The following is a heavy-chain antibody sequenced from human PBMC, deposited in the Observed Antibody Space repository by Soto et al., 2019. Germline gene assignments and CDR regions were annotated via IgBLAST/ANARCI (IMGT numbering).Heavy chain of an antibody. D-gene: IGHD6-19*01. V-gene: IGHV4-4*02. CDR3: ARSFGWYAIDQ. CDR2: IHHSGST. Sequence: QMQLQESGPGLVKPSETLSLTCAVSSASIISEQRWSWVRQPPGKGLEWIGEIHHSGSTNNNPSLRRRVTTSVDKSKNQFSLHLNSVTAADTAVYYCARSFGWYAIDQWGQGTLVIVSS. CDR1: SASIISEQR. J-gene: IGHJ4*02.